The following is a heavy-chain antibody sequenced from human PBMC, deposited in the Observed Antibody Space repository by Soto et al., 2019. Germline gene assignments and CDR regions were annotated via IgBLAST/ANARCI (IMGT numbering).Heavy chain of an antibody. CDR3: AKLGVVPAAIGVSF. CDR2: ISYDGSNK. Sequence: QVQLVESGGGVVQPGRSLRLSCAASGFTFSSYGMHWVRQAPGKGLEWVAVISYDGSNKYYADSVKGRFTISRDNSKNTPYLQMNSLRAEDTAVYYCAKLGVVPAAIGVSFWGQGTLVTVSS. V-gene: IGHV3-30*18. CDR1: GFTFSSYG. J-gene: IGHJ4*02. D-gene: IGHD2-2*01.